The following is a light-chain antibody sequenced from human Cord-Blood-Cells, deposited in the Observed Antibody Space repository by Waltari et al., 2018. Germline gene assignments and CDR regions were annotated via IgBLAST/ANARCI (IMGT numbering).Light chain of an antibody. V-gene: IGLV2-14*01. CDR1: SSDVGGYNY. Sequence: QSALPQPASLSGSPGQSITISCTGTSSDVGGYNYCSWYQQHPGKAPKLMIYDVSNRPSRGPNRFAGSKTGNTASLTISGLQAEDEADYYCSSYTSSSTWVFGGGTKLTVL. CDR3: SSYTSSSTWV. CDR2: DVS. J-gene: IGLJ3*02.